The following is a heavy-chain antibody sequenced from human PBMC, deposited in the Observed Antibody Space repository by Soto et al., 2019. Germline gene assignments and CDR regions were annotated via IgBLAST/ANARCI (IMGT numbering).Heavy chain of an antibody. CDR3: ARDIRVVDDSLTGYYYYAMDV. J-gene: IGHJ6*02. V-gene: IGHV4-31*01. Sequence: QVQLQESGPGLVKPSQTLSLTCTVSGGSINSGGYYWSWIRQHPGKGLEWIGYIYYTGSTYYNPSLESPVTISVDTPTNQFSLKLSSVTAADTAVYFCARDIRVVDDSLTGYYYYAMDVWGQGTTVTVSS. CDR2: IYYTGST. D-gene: IGHD3-9*01. CDR1: GGSINSGGYY.